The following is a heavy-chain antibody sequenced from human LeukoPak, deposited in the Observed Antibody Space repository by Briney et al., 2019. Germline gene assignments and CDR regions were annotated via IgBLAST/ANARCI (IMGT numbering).Heavy chain of an antibody. CDR2: ISGYNGST. CDR1: GYTFTTYG. D-gene: IGHD3-16*01. Sequence: ASVKVSCEASGYTFTTYGIGWVRQAPGQGLEWMGWISGYNGSTNYAQKFQGRVTMTTDTPTSTAYMELRSLRSDDTAVYYCARTSHESVLYWSDPWGQGTLVNVSS. CDR3: ARTSHESVLYWSDP. V-gene: IGHV1-18*01. J-gene: IGHJ5*02.